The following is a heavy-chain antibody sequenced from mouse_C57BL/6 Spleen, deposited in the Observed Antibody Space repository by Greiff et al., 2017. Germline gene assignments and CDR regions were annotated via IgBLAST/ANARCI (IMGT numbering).Heavy chain of an antibody. CDR3: ARCSWGYDEAMDY. Sequence: QVQLQQSGAELARPGASVKLSCKASGYTFTSYGKSWVKQRTGQGLEWIGEIYPRSGNTYYNEKFKGKATLTADKSSSTAYMELRSLTSEDSAVYFCARCSWGYDEAMDYWGQGTSVTVSS. D-gene: IGHD2-2*01. CDR1: GYTFTSYG. CDR2: IYPRSGNT. V-gene: IGHV1-81*01. J-gene: IGHJ4*01.